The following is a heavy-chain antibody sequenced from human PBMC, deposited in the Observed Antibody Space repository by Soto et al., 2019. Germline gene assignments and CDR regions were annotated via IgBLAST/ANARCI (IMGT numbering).Heavy chain of an antibody. V-gene: IGHV1-18*01. J-gene: IGHJ4*02. Sequence: ASVKVSCKASGYTFASYGISWVRQAPGQGLEWMGWINTYNDDTNYAQKFQGRVTMTTDTSTSTAYMDLRSLRSDDTAMYYCARDYCSSDSCYVHRFDSWGQGTLVTVSS. D-gene: IGHD2-2*01. CDR2: INTYNDDT. CDR3: ARDYCSSDSCYVHRFDS. CDR1: GYTFASYG.